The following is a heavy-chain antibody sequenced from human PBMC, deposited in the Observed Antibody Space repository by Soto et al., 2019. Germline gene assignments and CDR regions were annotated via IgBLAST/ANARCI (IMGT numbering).Heavy chain of an antibody. V-gene: IGHV3-48*03. CDR2: ISSSGSTI. D-gene: IGHD1-26*01. CDR1: GFTFSSYE. Sequence: EVQLVESGGGLVQPGGALRLSCAASGFTFSSYEMNWVRQAPGKGLEWVSYISSSGSTIYYADSVKGRFTISRDNAKNSLYLQINSLRAEDTAVYYCARTYSGSYWGAFDIWGQGTMVTVSS. CDR3: ARTYSGSYWGAFDI. J-gene: IGHJ3*02.